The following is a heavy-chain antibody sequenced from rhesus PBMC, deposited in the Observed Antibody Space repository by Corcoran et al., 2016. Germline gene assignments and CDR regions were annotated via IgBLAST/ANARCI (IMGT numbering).Heavy chain of an antibody. J-gene: IGHJ1*01. CDR2: IYCSGGST. V-gene: IGHV4-160*01. Sequence: QVQLQESGPGLVTPSETLSLPCTVSGGSISRYSCSWIRHTPGKGLECIGRIYCSGGSTYNNPPLKSRVTISTDTSKNQFSLKLSSVTAADTAVYYCARNANYPPNHFEFWGQGALVTVSS. CDR1: GGSISRYS. CDR3: ARNANYPPNHFEF. D-gene: IGHD3S6*01.